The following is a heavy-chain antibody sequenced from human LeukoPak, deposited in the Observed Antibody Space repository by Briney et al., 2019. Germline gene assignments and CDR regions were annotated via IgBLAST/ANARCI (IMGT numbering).Heavy chain of an antibody. Sequence: KPSETLSLTCTVSGGSISSYYWSWIRQPPGKGLEWIGYIYYSGSTNYNPSLKSRVTISVDTSKNQFSLKLSSVTAADTAAYYCASDMVGAGWFDPWGRGTLVTVSS. CDR1: GGSISSYY. V-gene: IGHV4-59*01. J-gene: IGHJ5*02. D-gene: IGHD3-10*01. CDR2: IYYSGST. CDR3: ASDMVGAGWFDP.